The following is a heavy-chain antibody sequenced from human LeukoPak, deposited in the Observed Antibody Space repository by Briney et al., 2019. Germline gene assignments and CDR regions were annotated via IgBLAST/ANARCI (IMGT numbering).Heavy chain of an antibody. D-gene: IGHD3-3*01. CDR1: GGSISSSSHY. CDR2: IYYSGST. Sequence: SETLSLTCTVSGGSISSSSHYWAWIRQSPGTGLEWIGSIYYSGSTYYNPSLKSRATISVDTSKNQISLKVSSVTAADSALYFCARQRTSGSASNLRVAQIDSWGQGTLVTVSS. CDR3: ARQRTSGSASNLRVAQIDS. V-gene: IGHV4-39*01. J-gene: IGHJ4*02.